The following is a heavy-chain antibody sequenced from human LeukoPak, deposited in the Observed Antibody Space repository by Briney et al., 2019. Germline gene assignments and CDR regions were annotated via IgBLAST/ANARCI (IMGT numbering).Heavy chain of an antibody. D-gene: IGHD3-22*01. V-gene: IGHV3-23*01. CDR2: ISGSGGST. Sequence: QTGGSLRLSCAASGFTFTRYAMSWVRQAPGKGLEWVSGISGSGGSTYYADSVKGRFTISRDNSKNTLYLQMNSLRAEDTAVYYCAKMTMISFYAFDIWGQGTMVTVSS. CDR3: AKMTMISFYAFDI. J-gene: IGHJ3*02. CDR1: GFTFTRYA.